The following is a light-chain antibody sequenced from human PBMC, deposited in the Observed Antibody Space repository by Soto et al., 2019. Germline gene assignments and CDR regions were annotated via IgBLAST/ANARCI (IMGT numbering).Light chain of an antibody. Sequence: DIQMTQSPSTLSASVGDTVTVTCRASQSVSGWLAWYQQKPGEAPKLLIYKSSILESGVPSRFSGSGSGTEFTLTISGLQPDDFATYYCQQFNTSPWTFGQGTKVDIK. CDR1: QSVSGW. CDR2: KSS. V-gene: IGKV1-5*03. CDR3: QQFNTSPWT. J-gene: IGKJ1*01.